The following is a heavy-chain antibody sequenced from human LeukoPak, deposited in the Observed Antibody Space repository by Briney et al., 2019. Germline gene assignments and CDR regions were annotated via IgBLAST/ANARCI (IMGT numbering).Heavy chain of an antibody. CDR3: AKDRADIVATYFDY. Sequence: GGSLRLSCAASGFTFSSYGMHWVRHAPGKGLEWVAVISYDGSNKYYADSVKGRFTISRDNSKNTLYLQMNSLRAEDTAVYYCAKDRADIVATYFDYWGQGTLVTVSS. D-gene: IGHD5-12*01. CDR2: ISYDGSNK. CDR1: GFTFSSYG. J-gene: IGHJ4*02. V-gene: IGHV3-30*18.